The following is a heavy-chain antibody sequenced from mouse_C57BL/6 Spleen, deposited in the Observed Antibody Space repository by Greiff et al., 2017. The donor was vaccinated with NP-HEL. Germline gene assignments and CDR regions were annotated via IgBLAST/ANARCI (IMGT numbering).Heavy chain of an antibody. CDR3: ARELSPFAY. Sequence: EVQLQQSGPGLVKPSQSLSLPCSVTGYSITSGYYWNWIRQFPGNKLEWMGYISYDGSNNYNPSLKNRISITRDTSKNQFFLKLNSVTTEDTATYYCARELSPFAYWGQGTLVTVSA. J-gene: IGHJ3*01. CDR2: ISYDGSN. CDR1: GYSITSGYY. V-gene: IGHV3-6*01. D-gene: IGHD1-1*02.